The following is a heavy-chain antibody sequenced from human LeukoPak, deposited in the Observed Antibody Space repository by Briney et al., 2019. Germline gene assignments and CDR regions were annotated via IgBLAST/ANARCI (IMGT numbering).Heavy chain of an antibody. D-gene: IGHD2-21*01. J-gene: IGHJ4*02. V-gene: IGHV4-39*01. CDR1: GGCISSSSYY. CDR2: GYYSGNT. CDR3: ARQGGDEVFDY. Sequence: SETLSLTCTVSGGCISSSSYYWGWNRQPPGKGLEWIGNGYYSGNTYQNPSLKSRVTISVDTSKNQFSLKLTSVTAADTAVYYCARQGGDEVFDYWGQGTLVTVSS.